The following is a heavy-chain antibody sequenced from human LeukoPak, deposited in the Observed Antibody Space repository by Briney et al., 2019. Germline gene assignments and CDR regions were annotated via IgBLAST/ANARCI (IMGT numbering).Heavy chain of an antibody. CDR3: AKDVTRLVGDAFDV. V-gene: IGHV3-9*01. Sequence: TGGSLRLSCAASGFIFDDYAMYWVRQAPGKGLEWVSGISWNGDTIGYADSVKGRFTISRDNAKNSLYLQMNSLRAEDTALYYCAKDVTRLVGDAFDVWGQGTMVTVSS. J-gene: IGHJ3*01. D-gene: IGHD2-21*02. CDR1: GFIFDDYA. CDR2: ISWNGDTI.